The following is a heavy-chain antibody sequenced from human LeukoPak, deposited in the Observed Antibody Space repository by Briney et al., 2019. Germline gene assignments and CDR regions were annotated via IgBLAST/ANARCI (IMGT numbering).Heavy chain of an antibody. D-gene: IGHD1-1*01. CDR3: ARDPGPPYYYYMDV. V-gene: IGHV4-59*01. Sequence: SSETLSLTCTVSGGSISSYYWSWIRQPPGKGLEWIGYIYYSGSTNYNPSLKSRVTISVDTSKNQFSLKLSSVTAADTAVYYCARDPGPPYYYYMDVWGKGTTVTVSS. CDR2: IYYSGST. J-gene: IGHJ6*03. CDR1: GGSISSYY.